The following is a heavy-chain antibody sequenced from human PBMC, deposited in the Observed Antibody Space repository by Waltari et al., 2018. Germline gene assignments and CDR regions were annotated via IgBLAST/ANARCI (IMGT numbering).Heavy chain of an antibody. CDR3: ASLGGEIVVVVADY. CDR1: GCSISSSSYY. Sequence: QLQLQESGPGLVKPSETLSLTCTVSGCSISSSSYYWGWIRQPPGKGLEWIGSIYYSGSTYYNPALKSRVTISVDTSKNQFSLKLSWVTAADTAVYYCASLGGEIVVVVADYWGQGTLVTVSS. J-gene: IGHJ4*02. V-gene: IGHV4-39*07. D-gene: IGHD2-15*01. CDR2: IYYSGST.